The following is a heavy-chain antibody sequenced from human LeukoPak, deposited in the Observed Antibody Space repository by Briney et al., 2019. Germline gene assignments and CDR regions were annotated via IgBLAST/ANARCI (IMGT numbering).Heavy chain of an antibody. CDR3: AIDVGQAAAARLDY. CDR1: AFTFGTYG. D-gene: IGHD6-13*01. Sequence: PGGSLRLSCAASAFTFGTYGIHWIRQAPGKGLEWVAFIRYDGSEKYYADSVKGRVTISRDNSKNALYVQMNSVRAEDTAVYYCAIDVGQAAAARLDYWGQGTLVTVSS. J-gene: IGHJ4*02. CDR2: IRYDGSEK. V-gene: IGHV3-30*02.